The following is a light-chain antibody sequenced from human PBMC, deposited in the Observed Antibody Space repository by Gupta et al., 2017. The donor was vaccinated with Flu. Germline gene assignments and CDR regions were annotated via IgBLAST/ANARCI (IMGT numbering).Light chain of an antibody. CDR1: QNVRSY. CDR2: DAS. Sequence: EIVLTQSPATLSLSPGESATLPCRASQNVRSYLVWYEQKPSQAPRLLIYDASNRDTGIPARFCGSGCGKDLAFTISSREQEDFAVYYCQQPSNWPMITFGRGTKVEIK. V-gene: IGKV3-11*01. CDR3: QQPSNWPMIT. J-gene: IGKJ4*01.